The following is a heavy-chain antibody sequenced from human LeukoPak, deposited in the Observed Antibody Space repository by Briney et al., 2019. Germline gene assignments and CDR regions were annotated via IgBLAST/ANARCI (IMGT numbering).Heavy chain of an antibody. V-gene: IGHV4-59*08. Sequence: SETLSLTCTVSGGSISSYYWSWIRQPPGKGLEWIGYIYYSGSTNHNPSLKSRVTISVDTSKNQFSLKLSSVTAADTAVYYCARHGSGYDPENRYYYYDMDVWGQGTTVTVSS. CDR1: GGSISSYY. CDR2: IYYSGST. J-gene: IGHJ6*02. D-gene: IGHD5-12*01. CDR3: ARHGSGYDPENRYYYYDMDV.